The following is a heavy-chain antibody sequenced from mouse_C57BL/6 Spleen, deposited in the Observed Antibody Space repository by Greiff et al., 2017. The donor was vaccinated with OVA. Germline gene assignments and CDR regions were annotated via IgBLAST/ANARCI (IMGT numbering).Heavy chain of an antibody. Sequence: EVQLVESEGGLVQPGSSLKLSCTASGFTFSDYYMAWVRQVPEKGLEWVANINYDGSSTYYLDSLKSRFIISRDNAKNILYLQMSSLKSEDTATYYCARDDGNSPIAYWGQGTLVTVAA. D-gene: IGHD2-1*01. CDR3: ARDDGNSPIAY. J-gene: IGHJ3*01. CDR2: INYDGSST. CDR1: GFTFSDYY. V-gene: IGHV5-16*01.